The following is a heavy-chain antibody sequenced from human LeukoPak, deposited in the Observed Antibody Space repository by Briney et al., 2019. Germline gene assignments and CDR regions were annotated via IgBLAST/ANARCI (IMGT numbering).Heavy chain of an antibody. D-gene: IGHD3-22*01. Sequence: GASVKVSCKASGGTFSSYAVTWVRQAPGQGLEWMGGIIPNFGTTNYAQKFQGRVTITADKYTNTANMELNSLRSEDTAVYYCARGSYYYDSSGYYSDAFDIWGQGTRVTVSS. CDR2: IIPNFGTT. CDR3: ARGSYYYDSSGYYSDAFDI. CDR1: GGTFSSYA. J-gene: IGHJ3*02. V-gene: IGHV1-69*06.